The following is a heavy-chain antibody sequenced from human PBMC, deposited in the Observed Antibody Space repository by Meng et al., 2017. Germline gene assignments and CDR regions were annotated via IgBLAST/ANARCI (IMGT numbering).Heavy chain of an antibody. V-gene: IGHV1-2*02. CDR3: AAAREMATMWGAFDI. D-gene: IGHD5-24*01. CDR1: GYTFTGYY. Sequence: SVKVSCKASGYTFTGYYMHWVRQAPGQGLEWMGWINPNSGGTNYAQKFQGRVTMTRDTSISTAYMELSSLRSEDTAVYYCAAAREMATMWGAFDIWGQGTMVTVSS. J-gene: IGHJ3*02. CDR2: INPNSGGT.